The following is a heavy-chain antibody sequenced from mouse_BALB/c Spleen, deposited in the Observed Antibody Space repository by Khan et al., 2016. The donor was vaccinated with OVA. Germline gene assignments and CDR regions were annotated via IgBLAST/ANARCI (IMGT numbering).Heavy chain of an antibody. Sequence: QVRLQQSGAELVRPGASVKLSCKTSGYIFTTYWIHWVKQRSGQGLEWIARIYPGTDNSYYNEKFKDKATLTADKSSSTAYMQLSSLKSEDADVYYCSREDALDHFDHWGQGTTLTVSS. CDR3: SREDALDHFDH. CDR1: GYIFTTYW. CDR2: IYPGTDNS. V-gene: IGHV1-76*01. J-gene: IGHJ2*01.